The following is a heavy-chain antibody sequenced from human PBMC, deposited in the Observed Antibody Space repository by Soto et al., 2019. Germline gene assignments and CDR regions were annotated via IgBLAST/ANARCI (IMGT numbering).Heavy chain of an antibody. CDR1: GGTFSSYT. CDR2: IIPILGIA. V-gene: IGHV1-69*02. Sequence: SVKVSCKASGGTFSSYTISWVRQAPGQGLEWMGRIIPILGIANYAQKFQGRVMITADKSTSTAYMELSSLRSEDTAVYYCARGYGDDAFDIWGQGTMVTVSS. D-gene: IGHD4-17*01. CDR3: ARGYGDDAFDI. J-gene: IGHJ3*02.